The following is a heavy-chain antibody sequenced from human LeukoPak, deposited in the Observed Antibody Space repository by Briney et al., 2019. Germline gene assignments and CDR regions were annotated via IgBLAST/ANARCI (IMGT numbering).Heavy chain of an antibody. Sequence: SETLSLTCTVSGGSISSYYWVWIRQPPGKGLEWIASIYYRGIMYYNPSLKSRVTTSVDTSKNQFSLNLSSVTAADAAIYYCARRPSMDVWGQGTTVTVSS. CDR2: IYYRGIM. CDR1: GGSISSYY. J-gene: IGHJ6*02. CDR3: ARRPSMDV. V-gene: IGHV4-39*01.